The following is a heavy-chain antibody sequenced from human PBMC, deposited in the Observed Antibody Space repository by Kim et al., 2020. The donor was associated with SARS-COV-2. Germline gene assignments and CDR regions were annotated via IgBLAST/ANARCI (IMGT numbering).Heavy chain of an antibody. CDR2: INHSGST. V-gene: IGHV4-34*01. D-gene: IGHD2-21*01. CDR3: ARGTPPYSWGGVGPPRRGGFDP. J-gene: IGHJ5*02. Sequence: SETLSLTCAVYGGSFSGYYWSWIRQPPGKGLEWIGEINHSGSTNYNPSLKSRVTISVDTSKNQFSLKLSSVTAADTAVYYCARGTPPYSWGGVGPPRRGGFDPWGQGTLVTVSS. CDR1: GGSFSGYY.